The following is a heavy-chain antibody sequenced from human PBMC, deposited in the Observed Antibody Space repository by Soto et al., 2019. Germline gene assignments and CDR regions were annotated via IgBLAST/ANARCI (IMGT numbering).Heavy chain of an antibody. CDR1: GFTFSSQA. CDR2: ISGSGGST. Sequence: GGSVRLSCAASGFTFSSQAMSWVRQAPGKGLEWVSAISGSGGSTYYADSVKGRFTISRDNSKNTLYLQMNSLRAEDTAVDYCASISPAIRGVIPRPFDHWGQGTLVTVSS. CDR3: ASISPAIRGVIPRPFDH. D-gene: IGHD3-10*01. V-gene: IGHV3-23*01. J-gene: IGHJ4*02.